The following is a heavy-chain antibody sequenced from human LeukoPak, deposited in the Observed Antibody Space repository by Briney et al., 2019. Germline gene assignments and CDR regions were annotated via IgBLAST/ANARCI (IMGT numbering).Heavy chain of an antibody. CDR3: ARDLSYDSSGYHDAFDI. V-gene: IGHV3-74*01. J-gene: IGHJ3*02. CDR1: GFTFSSYW. D-gene: IGHD3-22*01. Sequence: GGSLRLSCAASGFTFSSYWMHWVRQAPEKGLVWVSRINNDGSSTSYADSVKGRFTISRDNAKNSLYLQMNSLRAEDTAVYYCARDLSYDSSGYHDAFDIWGQGTMVTVSS. CDR2: INNDGSST.